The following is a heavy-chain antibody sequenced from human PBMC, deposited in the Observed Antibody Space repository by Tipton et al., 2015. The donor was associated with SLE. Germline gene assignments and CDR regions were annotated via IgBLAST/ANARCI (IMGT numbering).Heavy chain of an antibody. CDR2: ITAHNGNT. Sequence: VQLVQSGAEVKKPGASVKVSCKASGYTFTKYGFSWVRQAPGQGLEWMGWITAHNGNTNYAQKVQGRVTMTTDTSTSTADMELRSLVSDDTAVYYCARMSFDFWRNFEENFDYWGPGTLVTVSS. D-gene: IGHD3-3*01. CDR3: ARMSFDFWRNFEENFDY. V-gene: IGHV1-18*04. CDR1: GYTFTKYG. J-gene: IGHJ4*02.